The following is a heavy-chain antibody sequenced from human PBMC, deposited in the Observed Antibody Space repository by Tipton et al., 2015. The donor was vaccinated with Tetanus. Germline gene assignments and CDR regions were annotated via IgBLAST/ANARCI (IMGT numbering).Heavy chain of an antibody. Sequence: TLSLTCTVSGGSINPYYWSWIRQPPGKGLEWIGYIFYSGNTNYNPSLKTRVTISVDTSKNQFSLKLSSVTAADTAVYYCARDRGLTTGGGIGMDVWGQGTTVTVSS. CDR1: GGSINPYY. CDR3: ARDRGLTTGGGIGMDV. V-gene: IGHV4-59*01. J-gene: IGHJ6*02. CDR2: IFYSGNT. D-gene: IGHD4-17*01.